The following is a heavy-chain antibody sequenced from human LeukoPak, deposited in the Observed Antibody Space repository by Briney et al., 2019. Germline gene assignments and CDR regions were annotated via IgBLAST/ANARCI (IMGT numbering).Heavy chain of an antibody. CDR3: ANYKRGPGNYYIDY. D-gene: IGHD3-10*01. CDR1: GGSVSSGSYY. J-gene: IGHJ4*02. CDR2: ISYSGST. Sequence: SETLSLTCTVSGGSVSSGSYYWSWIRQPPGKRLEWIGYISYSGSTNYNPSLKSRVTISLDTSNNQFSLKLSSLTAADTAMYYCANYKRGPGNYYIDYWGQGTLVTVSS. V-gene: IGHV4-61*01.